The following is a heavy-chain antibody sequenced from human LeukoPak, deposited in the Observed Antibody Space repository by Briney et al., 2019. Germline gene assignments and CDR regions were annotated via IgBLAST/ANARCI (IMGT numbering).Heavy chain of an antibody. J-gene: IGHJ3*02. V-gene: IGHV4-59*01. CDR1: GGSISSYY. Sequence: SSETLSLTCTVSGGSISSYYWSWIRQPPGKGLEWIGYIYYSGSTNYNPSLKSRVTISVDTSKNQLSLKLSSVTAADTAVYYCATYYDFSGAFDIWGQGTMVTVSS. D-gene: IGHD3-3*01. CDR2: IYYSGST. CDR3: ATYYDFSGAFDI.